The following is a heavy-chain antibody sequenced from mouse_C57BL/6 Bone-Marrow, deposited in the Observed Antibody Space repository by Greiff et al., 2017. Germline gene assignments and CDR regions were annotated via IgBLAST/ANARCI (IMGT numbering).Heavy chain of an antibody. CDR3: DKGDGYYGFLYYYAMDY. CDR2: IWRGGST. Sequence: QVQLQQSGPGLVQPSQSLSITCTVSGFSLTSYGVHWVRQSPGKGLEWLGVIWRGGSTDYNAAFMSRLSITKDNSKSQVFFKMNSLQADDTAIYYCDKGDGYYGFLYYYAMDYWGQGTSVTVSS. CDR1: GFSLTSYG. D-gene: IGHD2-3*01. J-gene: IGHJ4*01. V-gene: IGHV2-5*01.